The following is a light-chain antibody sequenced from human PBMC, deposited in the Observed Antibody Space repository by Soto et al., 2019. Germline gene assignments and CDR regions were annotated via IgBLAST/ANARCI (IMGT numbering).Light chain of an antibody. CDR3: QSYDSSPHVV. CDR2: GNS. CDR1: SSNIGAGYD. J-gene: IGLJ2*01. Sequence: QPVLTQPPSVSGAPGQRVTISCTGSSSNIGAGYDVHWYQQLPGTAPKLLIYGNSNRPSGVPDRFSGSKSGTSASLAITGLQAEDEADYYCQSYDSSPHVVFGGGTKLTV. V-gene: IGLV1-40*01.